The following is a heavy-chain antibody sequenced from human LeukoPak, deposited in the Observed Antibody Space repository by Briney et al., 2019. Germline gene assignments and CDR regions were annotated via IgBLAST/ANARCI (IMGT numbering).Heavy chain of an antibody. CDR2: IFYSGST. Sequence: KPSETLSLTCAVSGASISHYYWSWIRQPPGKGLEWVGHIFYSGSTNYNPSLKSRVTISIDTSKNHVSLTLNTVTPADTAMYYCARGGMDVWGQGTTVTVSS. J-gene: IGHJ6*02. V-gene: IGHV4-59*01. CDR3: ARGGMDV. CDR1: GASISHYY.